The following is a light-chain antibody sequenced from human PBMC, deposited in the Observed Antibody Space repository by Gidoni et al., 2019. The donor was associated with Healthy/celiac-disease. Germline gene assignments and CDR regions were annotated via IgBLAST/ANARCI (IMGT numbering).Light chain of an antibody. Sequence: SYELTQPPSVSVSPGQTASITCSGDKLGDKYASWYQQKPGQSPVLVIYEDTKRPSGILERFSGSNSGNTATLTISGTQAMDEADYYCQAWDSSTVVFGGGTKLTVL. CDR1: KLGDKY. J-gene: IGLJ2*01. CDR3: QAWDSSTVV. CDR2: EDT. V-gene: IGLV3-1*01.